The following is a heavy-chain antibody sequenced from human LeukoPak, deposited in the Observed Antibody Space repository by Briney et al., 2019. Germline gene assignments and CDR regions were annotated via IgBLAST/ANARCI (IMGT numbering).Heavy chain of an antibody. J-gene: IGHJ4*02. CDR2: IIPIFGTA. Sequence: SVKVSCKASGYTFTGYYMHWVRQAPGQGLEWMGRIIPIFGTANYAQKFQGRVTITTDESTSTAYMELSSLRSEDTAVYYCASYPSGNAEIGWGQGTLVTVSS. D-gene: IGHD1-26*01. CDR3: ASYPSGNAEIG. CDR1: GYTFTGYY. V-gene: IGHV1-69*05.